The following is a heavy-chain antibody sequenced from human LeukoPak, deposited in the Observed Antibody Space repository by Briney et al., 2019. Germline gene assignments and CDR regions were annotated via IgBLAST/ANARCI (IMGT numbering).Heavy chain of an antibody. CDR3: ARVIVATFPSYYYYYMDV. Sequence: SETLSHTCTVSGYSISSGYYWGWIRQPPGKGLEWIGSIYHSGSTYYNPSLKSRVTISVDRSKNQFSLKLSSVTAADTAVYYCARVIVATFPSYYYYYMDVWGKGTTVTVSS. D-gene: IGHD5-12*01. V-gene: IGHV4-38-2*02. J-gene: IGHJ6*03. CDR1: GYSISSGYY. CDR2: IYHSGST.